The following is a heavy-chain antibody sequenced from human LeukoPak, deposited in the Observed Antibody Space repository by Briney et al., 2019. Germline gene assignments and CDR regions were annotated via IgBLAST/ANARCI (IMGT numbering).Heavy chain of an antibody. CDR2: INPNSGGT. CDR3: ASSSSGWFMGYFDY. D-gene: IGHD6-19*01. Sequence: ASVKVSCKASGYTFTGYYMHWVRQAPGQGLEWMGWINPNSGGTNYAQKFQGRVTMTRDTSISTAYMELSRLRSDDTAVYYCASSSSGWFMGYFDYWGQGTLVTVSS. J-gene: IGHJ4*02. V-gene: IGHV1-2*02. CDR1: GYTFTGYY.